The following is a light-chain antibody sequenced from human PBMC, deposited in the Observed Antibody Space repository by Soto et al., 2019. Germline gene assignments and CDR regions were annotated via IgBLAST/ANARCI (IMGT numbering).Light chain of an antibody. Sequence: DIELSQSPSSLSASVGDRVAITCRASQSISNYLNWYQQKPGKPPKLLIYAASSLQSGVPSRFSGSGSGTDFTLTISSLQPEDFATYYCQQTYSTPPSDTLGQGTKVDIK. CDR2: AAS. CDR3: QQTYSTPPSDT. J-gene: IGKJ2*01. CDR1: QSISNY. V-gene: IGKV1-39*01.